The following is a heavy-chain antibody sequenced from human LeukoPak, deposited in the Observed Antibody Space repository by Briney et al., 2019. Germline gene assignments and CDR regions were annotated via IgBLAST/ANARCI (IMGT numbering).Heavy chain of an antibody. CDR3: AKKYYYDSSGYLGPYYFDY. V-gene: IGHV3-23*01. D-gene: IGHD3-22*01. J-gene: IGHJ4*02. Sequence: GGSLRLSCAASGFTFSSYAMSWVRQAPGKGLEWASAISGSGGSTYYADSVKGRFTISRDNSKNTLYLQMNSLRAEDTVVYYCAKKYYYDSSGYLGPYYFDYWGQGTLVTVSS. CDR2: ISGSGGST. CDR1: GFTFSSYA.